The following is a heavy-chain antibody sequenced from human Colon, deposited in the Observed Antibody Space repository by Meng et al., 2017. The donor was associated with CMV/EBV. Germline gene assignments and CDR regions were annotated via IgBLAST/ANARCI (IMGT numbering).Heavy chain of an antibody. Sequence: QVQLVQSGAEVKKPGASVKVSCKASGYTFTGYYMHWVLQAPGQGLEWMGWINPNSGGTNYAQKFQGRVTMTRDTSISTAYMELSRLRSDDTAVYYCARAPYNWNDEGWFDPWGQGTLVTVSS. CDR3: ARAPYNWNDEGWFDP. J-gene: IGHJ5*02. D-gene: IGHD1-20*01. CDR1: GYTFTGYY. CDR2: INPNSGGT. V-gene: IGHV1-2*02.